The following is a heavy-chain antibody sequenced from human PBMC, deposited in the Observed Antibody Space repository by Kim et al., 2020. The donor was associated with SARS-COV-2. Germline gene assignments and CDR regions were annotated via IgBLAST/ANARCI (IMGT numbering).Heavy chain of an antibody. CDR1: GGSFSGYY. CDR3: ARILSSGWYSRSKYFDY. J-gene: IGHJ4*02. CDR2: INHSGST. V-gene: IGHV4-34*01. D-gene: IGHD6-19*01. Sequence: SENLSLTCAVYGGSFSGYYWSWIRQPPGKGLEWIGEINHSGSTNYNPSLKSRVTISVDTSKNQFSLKLSSVTAADTAVYYCARILSSGWYSRSKYFDYWGQGPLVTVSS.